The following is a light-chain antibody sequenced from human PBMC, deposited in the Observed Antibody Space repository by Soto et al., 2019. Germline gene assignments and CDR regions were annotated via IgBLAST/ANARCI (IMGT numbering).Light chain of an antibody. CDR2: EVT. V-gene: IGLV2-14*01. J-gene: IGLJ1*01. CDR3: SSYSSSSISYV. CDR1: SSDVGGYKY. Sequence: QSVLTQPASVSGSPGQSISISCAGSSSDVGGYKYVSWYQQLPGNAPKLIIFEVTIRPSGVSNRFSGSKSGNTASLTISGLQAGDEADYYCSSYSSSSISYVFGTGPKATVL.